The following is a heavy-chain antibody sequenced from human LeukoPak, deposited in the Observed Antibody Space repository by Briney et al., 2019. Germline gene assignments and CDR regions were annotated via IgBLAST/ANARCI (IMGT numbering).Heavy chain of an antibody. CDR3: ARGPGNDYGDYGGPLSMTFDI. CDR2: MNPKSAHE. D-gene: IGHD4-17*01. V-gene: IGHV1-8*02. CDR1: GYTFTDHN. J-gene: IGHJ3*02. Sequence: GASVKVSCKASGYTFTDHNINWVRQASGQGLEWLGWMNPKSAHEGYPQKFHGRVTFTENTSISTAFMELNSLTSDDTAVYYCARGPGNDYGDYGGPLSMTFDIWGQGTVVTVSS.